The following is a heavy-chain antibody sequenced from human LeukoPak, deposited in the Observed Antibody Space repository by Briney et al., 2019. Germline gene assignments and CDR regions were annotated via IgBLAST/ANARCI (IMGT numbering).Heavy chain of an antibody. CDR1: GGSISSGDYY. J-gene: IGHJ3*02. CDR2: IYYSGST. V-gene: IGHV4-30-4*01. D-gene: IGHD2-15*01. Sequence: PSETLSLTCTVSGGSISSGDYYWSWIRQPPGKGLEWIGYIYYSGSTYYNPSLKVRVTISVATSKNQFSLKLSSVTAADTAVYYCARGRGCSGGSCPDAFDIWGQGTMVTVSS. CDR3: ARGRGCSGGSCPDAFDI.